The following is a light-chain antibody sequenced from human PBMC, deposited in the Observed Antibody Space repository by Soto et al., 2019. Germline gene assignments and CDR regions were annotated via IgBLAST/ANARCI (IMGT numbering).Light chain of an antibody. CDR2: KAS. V-gene: IGKV1-5*03. J-gene: IGKJ1*01. Sequence: DIQMTQSPSTLSASVGDRVTITCRASQSISSWLAWYQQKPGKAPKLLIYKASSLETGVPSRFSGSGSGTEFTLTISSLQPDDFATYYCQHCSGYPWTFGQGTKVDIK. CDR3: QHCSGYPWT. CDR1: QSISSW.